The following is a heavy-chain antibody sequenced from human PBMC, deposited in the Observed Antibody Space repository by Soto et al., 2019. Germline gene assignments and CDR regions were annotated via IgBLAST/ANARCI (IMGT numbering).Heavy chain of an antibody. CDR1: GYTFTIYG. J-gene: IGHJ6*02. V-gene: IGHV1-18*01. Sequence: ASVKVSCKASGYTFTIYGISWVRQAPGQGLEWMGWISAYNGNTNYAQKLQGRVTMTTDTSTSTAYMELRSLRSDDTAVYYCARGGYFDWVSPYYYGMDVWGQGTTVTVSS. CDR3: ARGGYFDWVSPYYYGMDV. CDR2: ISAYNGNT. D-gene: IGHD3-9*01.